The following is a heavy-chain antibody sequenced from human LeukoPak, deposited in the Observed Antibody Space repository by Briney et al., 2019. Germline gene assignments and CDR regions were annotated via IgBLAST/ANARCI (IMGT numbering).Heavy chain of an antibody. CDR1: GGSISSYY. CDR3: ARGDYYDSSGYWLFDY. Sequence: SETLSLTCTVSGGSISSYYWSWIRQPPGKGLEWIGYIYYSRSTNYNPSLKSRVTISVDTSKNQFSLKLSSVTAADTAVYYCARGDYYDSSGYWLFDYWGQGTLVTVSS. D-gene: IGHD3-22*01. CDR2: IYYSRST. V-gene: IGHV4-59*01. J-gene: IGHJ4*02.